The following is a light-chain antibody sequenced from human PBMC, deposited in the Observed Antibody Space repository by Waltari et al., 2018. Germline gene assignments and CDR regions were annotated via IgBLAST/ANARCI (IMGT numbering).Light chain of an antibody. Sequence: QSALTQPASVSGSPGQSITISCTGISSDVGSYNSVSWYQDHPGQGPKVIIYDVSDRPSGGSARFAGSKSCNTASLTSSGLQADDEADYYCSSQSSNNVVLFGGGTKVTVL. CDR3: SSQSSNNVVL. V-gene: IGLV2-14*03. J-gene: IGLJ3*02. CDR1: SSDVGSYNS. CDR2: DVS.